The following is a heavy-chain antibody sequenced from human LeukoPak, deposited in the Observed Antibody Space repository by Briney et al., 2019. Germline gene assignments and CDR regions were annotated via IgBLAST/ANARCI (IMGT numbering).Heavy chain of an antibody. CDR2: ISSSSTTI. D-gene: IGHD2-2*01. CDR3: GKSECIGPSCYSGEGIFDY. CDR1: GFTFSSYS. Sequence: GGSLRLSCLASGFTFSSYSMNRVRQAPGKGLEWVLYISSSSTTIYYADSVKGRFTISRDNAKKSLYLQMSSLRAEDTAMYYCGKSECIGPSCYSGEGIFDYGGQGTLVTVSS. J-gene: IGHJ4*02. V-gene: IGHV3-48*04.